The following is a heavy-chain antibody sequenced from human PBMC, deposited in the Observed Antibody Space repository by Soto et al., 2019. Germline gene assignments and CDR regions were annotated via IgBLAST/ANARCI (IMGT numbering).Heavy chain of an antibody. Sequence: AGRSLRLSCAASGFTFRSYAISWVRQAPGKELEWVSAISCSGSSTYYADSVKGRFTISRDNSKNTLYLQMNSLRDEDTAVYYCAKGLAVAARGPPTWFHPSGQATLLTGSS. J-gene: IGHJ5*02. CDR2: ISCSGSST. CDR3: AKGLAVAARGPPTWFHP. D-gene: IGHD6-19*01. V-gene: IGHV3-23*01. CDR1: GFTFRSYA.